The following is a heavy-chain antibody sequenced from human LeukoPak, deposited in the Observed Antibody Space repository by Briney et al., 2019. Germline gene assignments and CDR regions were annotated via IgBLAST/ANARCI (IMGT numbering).Heavy chain of an antibody. V-gene: IGHV3-23*01. J-gene: IGHJ5*01. D-gene: IGHD2-2*01. CDR3: AKDNIVVVPAAIVS. CDR2: ISGSGGST. CDR1: GFTFSSSA. Sequence: GGSLRLSCAASGFTFSSSAMSWVRQALGKGLEWVSAISGSGGSTYYADSVKGRFTISRDNSKNTLYLQMNSLRAEDTAVYYCAKDNIVVVPAAIVSWGQGTLVTVSS.